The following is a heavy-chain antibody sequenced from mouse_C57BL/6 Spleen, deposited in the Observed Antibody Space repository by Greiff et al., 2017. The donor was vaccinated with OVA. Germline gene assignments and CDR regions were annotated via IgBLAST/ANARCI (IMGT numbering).Heavy chain of an antibody. D-gene: IGHD4-1*01. V-gene: IGHV5-17*01. CDR3: ARETAPFAY. Sequence: EVKLVESGGGLVKPGGSLKLSCAASGFTFSDYGMHWVRQAPEKGLEWVAYISSGSTNIYYADTVKGRFTISRDNAKNTLFLQMTSLRAEDTAMYYGARETAPFAYWGQGTLVTVSA. J-gene: IGHJ3*01. CDR2: ISSGSTNI. CDR1: GFTFSDYG.